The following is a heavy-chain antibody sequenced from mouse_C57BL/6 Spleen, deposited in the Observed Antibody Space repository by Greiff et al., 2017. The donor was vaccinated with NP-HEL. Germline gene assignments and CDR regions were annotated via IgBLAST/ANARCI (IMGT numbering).Heavy chain of an antibody. CDR1: GYSLTSYA. CDR2: IWTGGGT. Sequence: QVQLKESGPGLVAPSQCLSISCNVSGYSLTSYAISWVRQPPGKGLEWLGVIWTGGGTNYNSALKSRLSISKDNSKSQIFLKMNSLQTDDTARYYCARIPTGTGSGYAMDYWGQGTSVTVSS. CDR3: ARIPTGTGSGYAMDY. D-gene: IGHD4-1*02. J-gene: IGHJ4*01. V-gene: IGHV2-9-1*01.